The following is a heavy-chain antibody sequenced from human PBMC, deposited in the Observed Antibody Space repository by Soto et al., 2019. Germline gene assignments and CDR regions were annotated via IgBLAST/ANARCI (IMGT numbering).Heavy chain of an antibody. Sequence: EVQLVESGGGLVQPGGSLRLSCAASGFTFSDHYMDWVRQVPGKGLEWVARSRNKAKSYTTEYAASVKGRFTISRDDSKNSLYLQMKSLKTEDTGVYFCAGTWVTIAGGGRYYIDVWGKGTTVTVSS. V-gene: IGHV3-72*01. J-gene: IGHJ6*03. CDR2: SRNKAKSYTT. D-gene: IGHD6-13*01. CDR1: GFTFSDHY. CDR3: AGTWVTIAGGGRYYIDV.